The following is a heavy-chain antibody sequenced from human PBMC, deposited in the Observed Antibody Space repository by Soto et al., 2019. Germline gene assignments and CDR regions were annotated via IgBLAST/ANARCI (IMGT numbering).Heavy chain of an antibody. CDR2: ISGSGGST. J-gene: IGHJ4*02. Sequence: PGGSLRLSCAASGFPFSIYAMSLVRQAPGKGLEWVSAISGSGGSTYYADSVKGRFTISRDNSKNTLYLQMNSLRAEDTAVYYCAKATSGDSGQVFWGQGTLVTVSS. D-gene: IGHD5-12*01. CDR3: AKATSGDSGQVF. CDR1: GFPFSIYA. V-gene: IGHV3-23*01.